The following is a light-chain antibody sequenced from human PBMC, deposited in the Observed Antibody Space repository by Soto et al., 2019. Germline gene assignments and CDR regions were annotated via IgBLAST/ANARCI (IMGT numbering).Light chain of an antibody. CDR1: SSDVGDYNY. CDR2: EVN. V-gene: IGLV2-8*01. Sequence: QSVLTQPPSASGSPGQSVTISCTGTSSDVGDYNYVSWYQQHPGKAPKLMIYEVNKRPSGVPDRFSGSKSGNTASLTVSGLQAEDEADYYCSSYAGSNNVVFGGGTKVTAL. CDR3: SSYAGSNNVV. J-gene: IGLJ2*01.